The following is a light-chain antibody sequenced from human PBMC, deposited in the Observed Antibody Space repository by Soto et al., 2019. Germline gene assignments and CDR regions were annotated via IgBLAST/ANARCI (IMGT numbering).Light chain of an antibody. CDR3: TSYTRDTALV. V-gene: IGLV2-14*01. Sequence: QPVSVSGSPGQSITISCTGTSSDVGTYNYVSWYQHHPGKAPKLIIYEVSNRPSGVSNRFSGSKSGSTASLTISGLQAEDEADYHCTSYTRDTALVFGTGTKVTVL. CDR1: SSDVGTYNY. CDR2: EVS. J-gene: IGLJ1*01.